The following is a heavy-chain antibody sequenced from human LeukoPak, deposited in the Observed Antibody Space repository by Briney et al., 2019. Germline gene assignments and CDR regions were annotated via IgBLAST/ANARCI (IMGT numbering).Heavy chain of an antibody. D-gene: IGHD2-21*02. V-gene: IGHV3-11*01. Sequence: PGGSLRLSCDASGFIFSDYYMSWARQAPGKGLEWISYISNPSSTKYYADSVKGRFTISRDNSKNTLYLQVNGLRTEGTAVYYCAKDRLLNCRGDCYIFDYWGQGTVVTVSS. CDR3: AKDRLLNCRGDCYIFDY. CDR1: GFIFSDYY. CDR2: ISNPSSTK. J-gene: IGHJ4*02.